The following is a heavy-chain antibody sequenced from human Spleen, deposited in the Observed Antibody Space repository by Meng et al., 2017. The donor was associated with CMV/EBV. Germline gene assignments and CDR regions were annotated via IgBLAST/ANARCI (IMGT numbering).Heavy chain of an antibody. D-gene: IGHD1-26*01. CDR2: ISNDGIDK. Sequence: GESLKISCAASGFTFSSYAMHWVRQAPGKGLEWVAVISNDGIDKYYADSVRGRFTISRDNSKSTLYLQMNSLRGEDTAVYYCASTQLSYYVFDHWGQGTLVPVSS. V-gene: IGHV3-30*04. CDR1: GFTFSSYA. J-gene: IGHJ4*02. CDR3: ASTQLSYYVFDH.